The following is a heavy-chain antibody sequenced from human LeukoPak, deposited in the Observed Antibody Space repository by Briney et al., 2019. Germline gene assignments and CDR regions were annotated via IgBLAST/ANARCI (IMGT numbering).Heavy chain of an antibody. Sequence: AASVKVSCKASGYTFTSYDINWVRQATGQGLEWMGWMNPNSGNTGYAQKFQGRVTMTRNTSISTAYMELSSLRSEDTAVYYCARAYMTATRHFDSWGQGTLVTVSS. CDR1: GYTFTSYD. CDR3: ARAYMTATRHFDS. CDR2: MNPNSGNT. D-gene: IGHD2-21*02. V-gene: IGHV1-8*01. J-gene: IGHJ4*02.